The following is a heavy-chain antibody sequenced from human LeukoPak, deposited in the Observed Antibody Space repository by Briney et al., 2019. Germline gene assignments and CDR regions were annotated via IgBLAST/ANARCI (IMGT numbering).Heavy chain of an antibody. V-gene: IGHV3-23*01. Sequence: AGGSLRLSCSASGFTFSSYVMTWVRQAPGQGLEWVSAISGSGDDTYYADSVKGRFTISRDNSKNTLYLQMNSLRAEDTAVYYCAKKEAMIRGVPYYCDFWGQGTLVTVSS. CDR2: ISGSGDDT. J-gene: IGHJ4*02. D-gene: IGHD3-10*01. CDR3: AKKEAMIRGVPYYCDF. CDR1: GFTFSSYV.